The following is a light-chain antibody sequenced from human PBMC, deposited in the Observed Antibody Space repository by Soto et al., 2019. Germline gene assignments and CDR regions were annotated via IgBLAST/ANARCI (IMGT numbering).Light chain of an antibody. CDR2: DVS. CDR3: NSYSSRATYV. J-gene: IGLJ1*01. CDR1: SSDVGGYNF. V-gene: IGLV2-14*03. Sequence: QSVLTQPASVSGSPGQSITISCTGTSSDVGGYNFVSWYQQYPGRAPKLMIYDVSNRPSGVSNRFYGSKSGNTASLTISGLQAEDEADYYCNSYSSRATYVFGTGTKVTVL.